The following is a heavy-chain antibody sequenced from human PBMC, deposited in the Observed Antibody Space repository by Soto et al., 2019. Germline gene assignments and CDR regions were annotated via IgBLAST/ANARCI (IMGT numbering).Heavy chain of an antibody. CDR2: IYYSGST. J-gene: IGHJ6*02. Sequence: PSETLSLTCTVSGDSVSSSSYYWSWIRQPPGKGLEWIGYIYYSGSTNYNPSLKSRVTISVDTSKNQFSLKLSSVTAADTAVYYCARHGQWLVTGYFYYGMDVWGQGTTVTVSS. CDR1: GDSVSSSSYY. CDR3: ARHGQWLVTGYFYYGMDV. D-gene: IGHD6-19*01. V-gene: IGHV4-61*01.